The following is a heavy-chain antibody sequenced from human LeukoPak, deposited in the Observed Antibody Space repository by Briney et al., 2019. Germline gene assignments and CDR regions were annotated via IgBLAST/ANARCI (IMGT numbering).Heavy chain of an antibody. J-gene: IGHJ4*02. V-gene: IGHV4-38-2*01. CDR3: GRRAVVVAARIFDY. CDR2: IHHSGSN. CDR1: GYSISSGYY. D-gene: IGHD2-15*01. Sequence: SETLSLTCAVSGYSISSGYYWGWIRHPPGKGLEWSGSIHHSGSNYYTPPIKSRVTISVETSKHYSSLKMSSVTADATAVYYCGRRAVVVAARIFDYWGQGTMVTVSS.